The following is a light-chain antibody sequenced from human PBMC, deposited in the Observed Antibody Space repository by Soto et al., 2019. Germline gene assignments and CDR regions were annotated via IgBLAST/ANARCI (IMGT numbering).Light chain of an antibody. CDR2: EVS. CDR3: SSHGGRNPFYV. Sequence: QSALTQPASVSGSPGQSITISCTGTSSDVGAYNFVSWYQQHPGKAPKLIIHEVSNRPSGVSNRFSGSKSGNTASLTISGLQAEDEAAYYCSSHGGRNPFYVFGSGTKLTVL. V-gene: IGLV2-14*01. J-gene: IGLJ6*01. CDR1: SSDVGAYNF.